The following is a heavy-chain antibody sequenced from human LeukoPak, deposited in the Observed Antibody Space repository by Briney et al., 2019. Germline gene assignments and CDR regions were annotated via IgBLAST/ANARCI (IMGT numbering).Heavy chain of an antibody. J-gene: IGHJ3*02. V-gene: IGHV3-15*01. CDR1: GFTFSNAW. Sequence: TGGSLRLSCAASGFTFSNAWMSWVRQAPGKGLEWVGRIKSKTDGGTTDYAAPVKGRFTISRDDSKNTLYLQMNNLRVEDTAVYYCAKDDRVLWKAFDIWGQGTMVTVSS. CDR3: AKDDRVLWKAFDI. D-gene: IGHD2-21*01. CDR2: IKSKTDGGTT.